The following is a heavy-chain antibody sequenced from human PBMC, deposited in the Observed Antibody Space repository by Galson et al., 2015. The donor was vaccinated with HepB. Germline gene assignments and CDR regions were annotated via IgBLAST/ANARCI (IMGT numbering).Heavy chain of an antibody. D-gene: IGHD5-18*01. CDR3: AKDGGEGGYSSFDY. Sequence: GLEWVALIRSDGSNEYYADSVKGRFTISRDNSKNTLYLQMDSLTAEDAAMYYCAKDGGEGGYSSFDYWGQGTLVTVSS. CDR2: IRSDGSNE. V-gene: IGHV3-30*02. J-gene: IGHJ4*02.